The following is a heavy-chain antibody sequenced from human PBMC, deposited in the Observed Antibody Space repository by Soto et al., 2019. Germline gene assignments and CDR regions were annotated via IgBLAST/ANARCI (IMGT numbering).Heavy chain of an antibody. CDR3: AKDKEGTQCDYVDY. V-gene: IGHV3-23*01. CDR2: ISGSGGST. D-gene: IGHD3-10*01. CDR1: GFTFSSYA. J-gene: IGHJ4*02. Sequence: EVQLLESGGGLVQPGGSLRLSCAASGFTFSSYAMSWVRQAPGKGLEWVSAISGSGGSTYYTDSVKGRFTISRDNSKNTLYMQTNSLRAEDTAVYYCAKDKEGTQCDYVDYWGQGTLVTVS.